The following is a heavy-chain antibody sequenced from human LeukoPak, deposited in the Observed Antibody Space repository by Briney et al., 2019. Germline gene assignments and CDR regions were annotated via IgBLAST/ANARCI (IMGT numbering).Heavy chain of an antibody. CDR3: ARDNSVGDVAWWFDP. V-gene: IGHV1-46*01. J-gene: IGHJ5*02. D-gene: IGHD1-26*01. CDR2: INPTGSST. Sequence: ASVKVSCKASGYTFTSHYMHWVRQAPGQGLEWLGLINPTGSSTLYAQKFQGRVTMTRDMSTTTDYMELSSLRSDDTAVYYCARDNSVGDVAWWFDPWGQGTLVTVSS. CDR1: GYTFTSHY.